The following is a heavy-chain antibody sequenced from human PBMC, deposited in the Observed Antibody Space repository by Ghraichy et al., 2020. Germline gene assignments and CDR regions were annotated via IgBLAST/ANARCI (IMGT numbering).Heavy chain of an antibody. CDR3: ARAQIVAGYGMDV. V-gene: IGHV4-34*01. CDR2: INHSGST. D-gene: IGHD2-21*01. J-gene: IGHJ6*02. Sequence: SETLSLTCAVYGGSFSDYYWSWIRQPPGRGLEWIGEINHSGSTNYNPSLKSRVTISVDTSKNQFSLKLSSVTAADTAVYFCARAQIVAGYGMDVWGQGTTVTVSS. CDR1: GGSFSDYY.